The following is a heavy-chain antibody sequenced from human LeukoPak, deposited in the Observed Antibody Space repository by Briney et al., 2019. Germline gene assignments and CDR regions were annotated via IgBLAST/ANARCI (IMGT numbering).Heavy chain of an antibody. CDR3: ARGVAIRDAYNWDQMDY. Sequence: ASVKVSCKASGYTFTTYYIHWVRQAPGQGLEWMGIIKPSGGSTSYAQKFLGRVTMTRDTSTSTVYMELSSLRSEDTALYYCARGVAIRDAYNWDQMDYWGQGTLVSVSS. CDR1: GYTFTTYY. D-gene: IGHD5-24*01. CDR2: IKPSGGST. J-gene: IGHJ4*02. V-gene: IGHV1-46*01.